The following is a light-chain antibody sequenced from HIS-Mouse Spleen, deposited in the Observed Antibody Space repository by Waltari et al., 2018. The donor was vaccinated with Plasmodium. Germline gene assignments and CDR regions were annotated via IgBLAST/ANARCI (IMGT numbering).Light chain of an antibody. CDR3: QQLNSYPLFT. CDR2: AAS. V-gene: IGKV1-9*01. J-gene: IGKJ3*01. Sequence: IQFLQSPSFLSASVGDSVPITCRASQGISSYLAWYQQKPGKAPKLLIYAASTLQSGVPSRFSGSGSGTEFTLTISSLQPEDFATYYCQQLNSYPLFTFGPGTKVDIK. CDR1: QGISSY.